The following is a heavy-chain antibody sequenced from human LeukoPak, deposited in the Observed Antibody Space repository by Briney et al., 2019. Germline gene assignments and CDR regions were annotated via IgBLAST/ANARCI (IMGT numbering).Heavy chain of an antibody. CDR2: IYHSGST. J-gene: IGHJ4*02. CDR3: ARGFATMVRGVVLDF. CDR1: SGSFSGYY. D-gene: IGHD3-10*01. V-gene: IGHV4-34*01. Sequence: PSETLSLTCAVYSGSFSGYYWSWIRQPPGKGLEWIGEIYHSGSTNYNPSLKRRVTISVDTSKNQFSLKLNSVTAVDTAVYYCARGFATMVRGVVLDFWGQGTLVTVSS.